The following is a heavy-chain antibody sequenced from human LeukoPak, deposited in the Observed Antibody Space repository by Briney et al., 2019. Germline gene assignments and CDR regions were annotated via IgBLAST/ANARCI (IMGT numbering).Heavy chain of an antibody. CDR2: ISYDGSNK. V-gene: IGHV3-30*18. CDR3: AKDSSAVIDY. J-gene: IGHJ4*02. D-gene: IGHD6-13*01. Sequence: PGGSLRLSCAASGFTFSSYGMHWVRQAPGKGLEWVAVISYDGSNKYYADSVKGRFTISRDNSKNTLYLQMNSLRAEDTAVYYCAKDSSAVIDYWGQGTLVTVSS. CDR1: GFTFSSYG.